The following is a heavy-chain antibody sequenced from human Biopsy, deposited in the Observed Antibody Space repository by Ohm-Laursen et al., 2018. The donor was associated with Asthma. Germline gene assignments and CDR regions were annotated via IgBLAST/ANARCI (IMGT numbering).Heavy chain of an antibody. V-gene: IGHV3-30*18. J-gene: IGHJ4*02. D-gene: IGHD3-3*01. CDR3: AKRRGYSDLTDFDH. Sequence: SLRLSCSASGFVFRSHAMHWVRQAPGKGLEWVAVVSYDGGVAHYAGSMKGRFTISRDNAKSTLYLQMNRLRTDDTAVYYCAKRRGYSDLTDFDHWGQGTLVTVSS. CDR2: VSYDGGVA. CDR1: GFVFRSHA.